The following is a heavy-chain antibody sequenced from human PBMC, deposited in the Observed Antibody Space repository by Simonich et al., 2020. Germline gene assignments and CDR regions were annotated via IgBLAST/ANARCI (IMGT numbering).Heavy chain of an antibody. CDR2: ISAYNSNT. Sequence: QVQLVQSGAEVKKPGASVKVSCKASGYTFTSYGISWVRQAPGQGLEWMGWISAYNSNTNYAQKLQGRVTMTTDNATSTAYMELRSLRADDTAVYYCARDQGGRAAAATDYWGQGTLVTVPS. CDR3: ARDQGGRAAAATDY. J-gene: IGHJ4*02. CDR1: GYTFTSYG. V-gene: IGHV1-18*01. D-gene: IGHD6-13*01.